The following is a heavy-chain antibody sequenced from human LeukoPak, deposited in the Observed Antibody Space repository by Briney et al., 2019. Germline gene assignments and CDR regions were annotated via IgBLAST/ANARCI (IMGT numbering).Heavy chain of an antibody. Sequence: QPGRSLRLSCAASGFTFSSYAMHWVRQAPGKGLEWVAVISYDGSNKYYADSVKGRFTISRDNSKNTLYLQMNSLRAEDTAVYYCARVRSIAARSEYFQHWGQGTLVTVSP. V-gene: IGHV3-30-3*01. J-gene: IGHJ1*01. CDR2: ISYDGSNK. CDR1: GFTFSSYA. CDR3: ARVRSIAARSEYFQH. D-gene: IGHD6-6*01.